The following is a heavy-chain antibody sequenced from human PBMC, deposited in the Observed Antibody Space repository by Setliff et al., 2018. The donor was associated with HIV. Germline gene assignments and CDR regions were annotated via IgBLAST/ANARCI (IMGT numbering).Heavy chain of an antibody. D-gene: IGHD5-12*01. J-gene: IGHJ3*02. Sequence: PSETLSLTCTVSGGSISSYYWSWIRQPPGKGLEWIGYIYTSGSTNYNPSLNSRVTISVDTSKNQFSLKLSSVTAADKAVYYCARLGPDGYNSGHDAFDIRGQGTMVTVSS. CDR3: ARLGPDGYNSGHDAFDI. V-gene: IGHV4-4*09. CDR1: GGSISSYY. CDR2: IYTSGST.